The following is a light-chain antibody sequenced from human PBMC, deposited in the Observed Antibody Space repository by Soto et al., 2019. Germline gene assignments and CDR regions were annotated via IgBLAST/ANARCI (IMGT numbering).Light chain of an antibody. V-gene: IGKV1-39*01. CDR3: QQSYTTLWT. J-gene: IGKJ1*01. CDR2: AAS. Sequence: DIQMTQSPTCLSASVGDRVTITCRASQSITTYLNWYQQRPGRAPNLLVYAASTLQSGVPSRFSGSGSVTDFTLTIDSLQPEDFAIYYCQQSYTTLWTFGQGTKV. CDR1: QSITTY.